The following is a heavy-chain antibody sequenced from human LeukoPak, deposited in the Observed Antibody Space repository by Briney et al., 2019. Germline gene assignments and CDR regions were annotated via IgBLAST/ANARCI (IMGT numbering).Heavy chain of an antibody. D-gene: IGHD3-9*01. J-gene: IGHJ4*02. Sequence: GGSLRLSCAASGFTFSSYGMSWVRQAPGKGLEWVSAISGSGRSTYYADSVKGGFTISRDNSKNTLYLQMNSLRAEDTAVYYCAKDRTWIDILTGYYVYDCDYWGQGTLVTVSS. CDR1: GFTFSSYG. V-gene: IGHV3-23*01. CDR3: AKDRTWIDILTGYYVYDCDY. CDR2: ISGSGRST.